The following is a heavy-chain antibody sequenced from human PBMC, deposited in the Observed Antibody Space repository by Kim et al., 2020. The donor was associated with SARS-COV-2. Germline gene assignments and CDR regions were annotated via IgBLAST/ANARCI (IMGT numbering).Heavy chain of an antibody. CDR1: GFTFSSYW. Sequence: GGSLRLSCAASGFTFSSYWMSWVRQAPGKGLEWVANIKQDGSEKYYVDSVKGRFTISRDNAKNSLYLQMNSLRAEDTAVDYCARDGRRGLLWFGETAASYYGRDVWGQGTTGTVSS. CDR3: ARDGRRGLLWFGETAASYYGRDV. D-gene: IGHD3-10*01. CDR2: IKQDGSEK. J-gene: IGHJ6*02. V-gene: IGHV3-7*01.